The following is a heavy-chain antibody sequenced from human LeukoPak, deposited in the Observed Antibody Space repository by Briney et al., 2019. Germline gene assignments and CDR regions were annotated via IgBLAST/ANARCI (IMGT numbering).Heavy chain of an antibody. D-gene: IGHD2-21*01. CDR2: IYYSGST. J-gene: IGHJ4*02. Sequence: SETLSLTCTVSGGSISSYYWSWIRQPPGKGLEWIGYIYYSGSTNYNPSLKSRVTISVDTSKNQFSLKLSSVTAADTAVYYYARRMIGYFDYWGQGTLVTVSS. CDR3: ARRMIGYFDY. CDR1: GGSISSYY. V-gene: IGHV4-59*08.